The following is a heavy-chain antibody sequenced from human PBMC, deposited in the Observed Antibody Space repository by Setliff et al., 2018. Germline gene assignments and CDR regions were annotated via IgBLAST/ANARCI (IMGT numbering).Heavy chain of an antibody. D-gene: IGHD4-17*01. CDR1: GYTLTNYY. CDR3: ARLNDYGDPRPYYYYMDV. Sequence: ASVKVSCKASGYTLTNYYMHWVRQAPGQGLEWMGIINPSGGLTRYAQKFQGRVTMTRVTSTSTVYMEVISLRSEDTAVYFCARLNDYGDPRPYYYYMDVWGRGTTVTVSS. V-gene: IGHV1-46*01. CDR2: INPSGGLT. J-gene: IGHJ6*03.